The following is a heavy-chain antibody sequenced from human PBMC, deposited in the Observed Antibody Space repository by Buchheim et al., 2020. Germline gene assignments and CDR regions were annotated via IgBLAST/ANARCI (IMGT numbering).Heavy chain of an antibody. CDR1: GFTFSSYW. Sequence: EVQLVESGGGLVQPGGSLRLSCAASGFTFSSYWMSWVRQAPGKGLEWVANIKQDGSEKYYVDSVKGRFTISRDNAKNSLYLQMNSLRAEDTAVYYCARVSRGGYYDFWSGYLNWYFDLWGRGTL. CDR2: IKQDGSEK. V-gene: IGHV3-7*01. CDR3: ARVSRGGYYDFWSGYLNWYFDL. D-gene: IGHD3-3*01. J-gene: IGHJ2*01.